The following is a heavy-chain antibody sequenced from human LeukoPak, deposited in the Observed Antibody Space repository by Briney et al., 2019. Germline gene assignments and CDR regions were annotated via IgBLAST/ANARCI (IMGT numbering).Heavy chain of an antibody. J-gene: IGHJ4*02. V-gene: IGHV1-69*13. Sequence: ASVTVSCKASGGTFSSYAISWVRQAPGQGLEWMGGIIPIFGTANYAQKFQGRVTITADESTSTAYMELSSLRSVDTAVHYCAIEYYYDSRYYWGQGTLVTVSS. D-gene: IGHD3-22*01. CDR3: AIEYYYDSRYY. CDR1: GGTFSSYA. CDR2: IIPIFGTA.